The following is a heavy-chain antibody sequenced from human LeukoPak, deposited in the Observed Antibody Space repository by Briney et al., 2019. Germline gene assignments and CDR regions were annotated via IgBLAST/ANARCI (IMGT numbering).Heavy chain of an antibody. D-gene: IGHD1-26*01. CDR2: IKQDGSEK. J-gene: IGHJ4*02. CDR1: GFTYSSYW. V-gene: IGHV3-7*05. Sequence: SGGSQTLSCAASGFTYSSYWMSWVRQATGKGLEWVANIKQDGSEKYYVDSVKGRFTISRDNAKNSLYLQMNSLRAEDTAVYYCARDGHVWVGATTLFDYWGQGTLVTVSS. CDR3: ARDGHVWVGATTLFDY.